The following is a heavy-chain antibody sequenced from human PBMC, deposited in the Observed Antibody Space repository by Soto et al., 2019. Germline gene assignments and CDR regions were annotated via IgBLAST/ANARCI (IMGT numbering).Heavy chain of an antibody. Sequence: QVQLVESGGGVVQPGRSLRLSCAASGFTFSSYAMHWVRQAPGKGLEWVAVISYDGSNKYYADSVKGRFTISRDNSKNXPYLHMNTLRAEDTAVYYCARDPVAYCGGDCRTFDYWGQGTLVTVSS. J-gene: IGHJ4*02. D-gene: IGHD2-21*02. CDR1: GFTFSSYA. V-gene: IGHV3-30-3*01. CDR2: ISYDGSNK. CDR3: ARDPVAYCGGDCRTFDY.